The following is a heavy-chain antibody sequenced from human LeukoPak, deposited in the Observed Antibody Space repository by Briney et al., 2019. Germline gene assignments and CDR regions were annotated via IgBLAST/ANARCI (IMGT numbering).Heavy chain of an antibody. CDR3: AREFDL. Sequence: SETLSLTCTVSGGSISSGNYYWSWIRQPPGKGLEWIGYIYYSGTTYYNPSPKSRVTISVDLSKNQFSLRLTSVTAADTAVYYCAREFDLWAQGTLVTVSS. CDR2: IYYSGTT. J-gene: IGHJ5*02. V-gene: IGHV4-30-4*08. CDR1: GGSISSGNYY.